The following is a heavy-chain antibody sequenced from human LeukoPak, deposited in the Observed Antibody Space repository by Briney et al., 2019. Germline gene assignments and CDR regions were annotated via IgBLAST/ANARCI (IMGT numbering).Heavy chain of an antibody. Sequence: SETLSLTCTVSGDSVSSYYWTWIRQPAGQGLEWIGRIYSSGTTHYNPSLKSRVTMSVGTSKNQFTLKLSSVTAADTAVYYCAREGSSRPFDYWGQGTLVTVSS. D-gene: IGHD1-26*01. J-gene: IGHJ4*02. CDR2: IYSSGTT. CDR1: GDSVSSYY. CDR3: AREGSSRPFDY. V-gene: IGHV4-4*07.